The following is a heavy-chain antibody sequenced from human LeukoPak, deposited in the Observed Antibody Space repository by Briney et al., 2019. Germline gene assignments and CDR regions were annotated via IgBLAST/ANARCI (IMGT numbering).Heavy chain of an antibody. CDR1: RFTFSSYA. Sequence: GGSLRLSCAASRFTFSSYAMTWVRQAPGKGLEWVSAISGGGHSTYYADSVKGRFTISRDNSKNTLYLQMNSLRAEDTAVYYCAKGDRTYYYDSSGYPFDYWGQGTLVTVSS. CDR2: ISGGGHST. J-gene: IGHJ4*02. CDR3: AKGDRTYYYDSSGYPFDY. D-gene: IGHD3-22*01. V-gene: IGHV3-23*01.